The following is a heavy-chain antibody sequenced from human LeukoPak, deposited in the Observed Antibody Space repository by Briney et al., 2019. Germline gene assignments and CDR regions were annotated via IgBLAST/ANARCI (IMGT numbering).Heavy chain of an antibody. CDR3: ARSTWYKIDY. D-gene: IGHD6-13*01. Sequence: GESLRLSCTASGFTFSDYFMSWVRQAPGKGLQWVSYIDNSATAIYYADSVKGRFTISRDNAKNSLYLQMNSLRAEDTAVYYCARSTWYKIDYWGQGTLVTVSS. CDR1: GFTFSDYF. J-gene: IGHJ4*02. V-gene: IGHV3-11*01. CDR2: IDNSATAI.